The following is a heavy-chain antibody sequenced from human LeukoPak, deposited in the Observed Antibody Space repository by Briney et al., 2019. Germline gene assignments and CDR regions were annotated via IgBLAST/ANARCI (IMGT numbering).Heavy chain of an antibody. CDR3: AKATTVVTPEDY. CDR1: GFTFSSYA. D-gene: IGHD4-23*01. V-gene: IGHV3-23*01. CDR2: ISGSGGST. J-gene: IGHJ4*02. Sequence: PGGSLRLSCAASGFTFSSYAMSWVRQAPGKGLGWVSAISGSGGSTYYADSVKGRFTNSRDNSKNTLYLQMNSLRAEDTAVYYCAKATTVVTPEDYWGQGTLVTVST.